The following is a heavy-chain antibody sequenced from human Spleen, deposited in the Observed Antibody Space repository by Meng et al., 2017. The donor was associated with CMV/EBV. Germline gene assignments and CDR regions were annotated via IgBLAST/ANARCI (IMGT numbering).Heavy chain of an antibody. CDR3: ARSLVVVIRKYGMDV. D-gene: IGHD3-22*01. J-gene: IGHJ6*02. CDR2: ISYDGSNK. V-gene: IGHV3-30*19. CDR1: GFTFSSYG. Sequence: GGSLRLSCAASGFTFSSYGMHWVRQAPGKGLEWVAVISYDGSNKYYADSVRGRFTISRDNSKNTLYLQMNSLTAEDSAVYYCARSLVVVIRKYGMDVWGQGTTVTVSS.